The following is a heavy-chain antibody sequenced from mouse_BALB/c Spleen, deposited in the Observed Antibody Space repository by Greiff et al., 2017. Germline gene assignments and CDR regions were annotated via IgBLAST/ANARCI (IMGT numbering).Heavy chain of an antibody. D-gene: IGHD1-1*01. V-gene: IGHV1-54*01. CDR2: INPGSGGT. CDR3: AGYGSSFWFAY. J-gene: IGHJ3*01. Sequence: QVQLQQSGAELVRPGTSVKVSCKASGYAFTNYLIEWVKQRPGQGLEWIGVINPGSGGTNYNEKFKGKATLTADKSSSTAYMQLSSLTSDDSAVFFCAGYGSSFWFAYWGQGTLVTVSA. CDR1: GYAFTNYL.